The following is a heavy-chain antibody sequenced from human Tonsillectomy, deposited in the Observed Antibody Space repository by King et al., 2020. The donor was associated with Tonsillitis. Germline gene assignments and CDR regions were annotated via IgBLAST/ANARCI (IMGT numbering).Heavy chain of an antibody. Sequence: VQLVESGGGLVKPGGSLRVSCAASGFTFSDHYMNWIRQAPGKGLEWVSYISTSGTSIYYADSVKGRFTISRDNAKNSLYLQMNSLRVEDTAVYYCTISGSGLADALDLWGRGTMVTVSS. D-gene: IGHD3-10*01. V-gene: IGHV3-11*01. CDR3: TISGSGLADALDL. J-gene: IGHJ3*01. CDR1: GFTFSDHY. CDR2: ISTSGTSI.